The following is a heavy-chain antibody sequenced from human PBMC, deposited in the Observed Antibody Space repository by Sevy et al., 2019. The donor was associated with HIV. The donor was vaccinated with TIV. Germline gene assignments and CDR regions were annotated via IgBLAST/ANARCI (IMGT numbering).Heavy chain of an antibody. CDR3: GREGGGGYRYSLDW. V-gene: IGHV3-7*03. J-gene: IGHJ4*02. CDR1: GFTFSSYW. D-gene: IGHD5-18*01. Sequence: GGSLRLSCAASGFTFSSYWMSWVRQAPGKGLEWVATMKEDGSERNYVDSVKGRFTISRDNAKNSLYLQMNSLRAEDTGGYYWGREGGGGYRYSLDWWGQGTLVTVSS. CDR2: MKEDGSER.